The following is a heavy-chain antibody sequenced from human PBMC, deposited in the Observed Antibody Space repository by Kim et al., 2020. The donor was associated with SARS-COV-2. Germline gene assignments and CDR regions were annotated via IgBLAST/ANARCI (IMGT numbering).Heavy chain of an antibody. V-gene: IGHV4-34*01. Sequence: SETLSLTCAAYGGSFSGYYWSWIRQPPGKGLEWIGEINHSGSTNYNPSLKSRVTISVDTSKNQFSLKLSSVTAADTAVYYCSRDRGRSPDIAARRYFDY. CDR2: INHSGST. D-gene: IGHD6-6*01. CDR1: GGSFSGYY. J-gene: IGHJ4*01. CDR3: SRDRGRSPDIAARRYFDY.